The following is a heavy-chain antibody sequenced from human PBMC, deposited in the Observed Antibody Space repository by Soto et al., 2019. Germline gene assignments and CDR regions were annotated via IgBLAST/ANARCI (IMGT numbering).Heavy chain of an antibody. V-gene: IGHV1-69*13. CDR1: GGTFSSYA. Sequence: GASVKVSCKASGGTFSSYAISWVRQAPGQGLEWMGGIIPIFGTANYAQKFQGRVTITADESTSTAYMELSSLRSEDTAVYYCARAGYCSIIRCPVDHYYVMDVWGQRSSVTVS. CDR3: ARAGYCSIIRCPVDHYYVMDV. J-gene: IGHJ6*02. D-gene: IGHD2-2*03. CDR2: IIPIFGTA.